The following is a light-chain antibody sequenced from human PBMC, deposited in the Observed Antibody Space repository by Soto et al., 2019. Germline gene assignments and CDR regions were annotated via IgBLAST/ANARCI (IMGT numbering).Light chain of an antibody. CDR2: DVS. V-gene: IGKV1-13*02. CDR3: QQFNTYPIP. CDR1: QDIRGA. Sequence: AIQLTQSPSSLSASVGDRVTITCRASQDIRGAVAWYQQKPGKPPKLLIFDVSSLQSGVPSRFSGSGSGTDFTLTISSLQPEDFATYYCQQFNTYPIPFGPGTRLEI. J-gene: IGKJ5*01.